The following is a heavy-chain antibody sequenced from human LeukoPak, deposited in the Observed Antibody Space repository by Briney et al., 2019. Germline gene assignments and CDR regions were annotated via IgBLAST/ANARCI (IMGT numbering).Heavy chain of an antibody. D-gene: IGHD5-18*01. J-gene: IGHJ4*02. CDR3: ATGIQLCCLDH. CDR1: GYTFISYW. V-gene: IGHV5-51*01. Sequence: GESLKISCXVSGYTFISYWIAWARQLPGQGLGWMGIIHPGDSDTRYNPSFQGQVTISADRSISTAYLQWSSLKASDSAMYYCATGIQLCCLDHWGRGTLVTVSS. CDR2: IHPGDSDT.